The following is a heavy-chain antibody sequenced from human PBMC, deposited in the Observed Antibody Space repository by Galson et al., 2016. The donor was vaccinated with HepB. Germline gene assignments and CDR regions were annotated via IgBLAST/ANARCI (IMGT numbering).Heavy chain of an antibody. V-gene: IGHV3-7*01. D-gene: IGHD2-15*01. CDR3: ARGRYCSGGGCYQDY. CDR2: INLDGGQK. CDR1: GVIFSGYW. J-gene: IGHJ4*02. Sequence: SLRLSCAASGVIFSGYWMSWVRQAPGEGLEWVANINLDGGQKYYVDSVKGRFTISRDNAKNSLYLYMNSLRADDSAVYYCARGRYCSGGGCYQDYWGQGTLVTGSS.